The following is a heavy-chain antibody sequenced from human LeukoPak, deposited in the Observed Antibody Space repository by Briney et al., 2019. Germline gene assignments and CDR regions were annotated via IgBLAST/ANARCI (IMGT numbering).Heavy chain of an antibody. CDR2: IHPDGSIT. D-gene: IGHD5-12*01. CDR3: APQQTYSPYNWFDP. CDR1: GFTISNYW. V-gene: IGHV3-74*03. J-gene: IGHJ5*02. Sequence: GGSLRLSCVGSGFTISNYWMHWVRQVPGTGLAWVSRIHPDGSITTCADSVKGRFTISRDNAKNTLYLQMNSLRAEDTAVYYCAPQQTYSPYNWFDPWGQGTLVTVSS.